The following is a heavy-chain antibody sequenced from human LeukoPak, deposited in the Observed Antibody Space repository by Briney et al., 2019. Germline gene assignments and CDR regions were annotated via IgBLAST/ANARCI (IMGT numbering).Heavy chain of an antibody. CDR2: ISWNSGSI. CDR1: GFTFHDYA. Sequence: GGSLRLSCAASGFTFHDYAMHWVRQPPGKGLEWVSGISWNSGSIGYADSLRGRFTISRDNAKNSLYLQMNSLRAEDMALYYCARGSRLDYHYYMDVWGKGTTVTVSS. V-gene: IGHV3-9*03. J-gene: IGHJ6*03. CDR3: ARGSRLDYHYYMDV.